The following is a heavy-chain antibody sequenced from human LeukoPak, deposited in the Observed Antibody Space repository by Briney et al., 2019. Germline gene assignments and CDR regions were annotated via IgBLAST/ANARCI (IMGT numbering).Heavy chain of an antibody. Sequence: GGSLRLSCAASGFTFSSYDMHWVRQATGKGLEWVSAIGTAGDTYYPGSVKGRFTISRENAKNSLYLQMNSLGAGDTAVYYCARGAEGVPAAIGGAFDIWGQGTMVTVSS. D-gene: IGHD2-2*01. V-gene: IGHV3-13*01. CDR1: GFTFSSYD. J-gene: IGHJ3*02. CDR3: ARGAEGVPAAIGGAFDI. CDR2: IGTAGDT.